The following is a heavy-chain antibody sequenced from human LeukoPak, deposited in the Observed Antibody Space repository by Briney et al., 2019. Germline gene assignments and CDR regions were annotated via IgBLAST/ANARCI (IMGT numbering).Heavy chain of an antibody. D-gene: IGHD3-22*01. CDR1: GFTFDDYA. Sequence: GGSLRLSCAASGFTFDDYAMHWVRQAPGKGLEWVSGISWNSGSIGYADSVKGRFTISRDNAKNSLYLQMNSLRAEDTAVYYCAKATNYYDSSGYYSDAFDIWGQGTMVTVSS. CDR3: AKATNYYDSSGYYSDAFDI. V-gene: IGHV3-9*01. CDR2: ISWNSGSI. J-gene: IGHJ3*02.